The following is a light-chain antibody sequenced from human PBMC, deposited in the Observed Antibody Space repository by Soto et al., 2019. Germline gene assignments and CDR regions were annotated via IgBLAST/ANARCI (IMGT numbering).Light chain of an antibody. Sequence: EIVLTQSPGTLSLSPGERATLSCRASQSLSSSYLVWYQQKPGQAPRLLIYGASSRATGIPDRFSGSGSGTDFTLTISRLEPEDFAVYYCQQYSSSPVTFGGGTKVDLK. J-gene: IGKJ4*01. CDR2: GAS. CDR3: QQYSSSPVT. CDR1: QSLSSSY. V-gene: IGKV3-20*01.